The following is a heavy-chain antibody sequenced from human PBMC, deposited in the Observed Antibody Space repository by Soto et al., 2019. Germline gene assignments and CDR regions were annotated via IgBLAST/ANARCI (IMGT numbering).Heavy chain of an antibody. CDR1: GFPFKNFD. D-gene: IGHD3-10*01. CDR3: ASERLGELLWALDI. Sequence: QVQLVQSGAEVKKPGASVKVSCKASGFPFKNFDVNWVRHAPGQGLEWIGWMNPLSGNTGYAQKCEDRVTMARYTSTDTAYLEVMGLRTNDTAVYYCASERLGELLWALDIGGQG. CDR2: MNPLSGNT. V-gene: IGHV1-8*01. J-gene: IGHJ3*01.